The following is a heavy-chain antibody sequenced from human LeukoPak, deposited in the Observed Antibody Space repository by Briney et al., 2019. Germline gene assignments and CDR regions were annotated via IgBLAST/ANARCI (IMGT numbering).Heavy chain of an antibody. V-gene: IGHV3-48*02. J-gene: IGHJ4*02. CDR2: ISSSSSTI. CDR3: ARDLSATYYFDF. CDR1: GFTFNLYS. D-gene: IGHD6-25*01. Sequence: PGGSLRLSCAASGFTFNLYSMNWVRQAPGKGLEGVSYISSSSSTIYYADSVKGRFTISRDNAKNSLYLQMNSLRDEDTAVYYCARDLSATYYFDFWGQGTPVTVSS.